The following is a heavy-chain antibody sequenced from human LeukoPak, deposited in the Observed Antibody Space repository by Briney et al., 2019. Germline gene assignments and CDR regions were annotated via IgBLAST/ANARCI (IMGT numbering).Heavy chain of an antibody. CDR1: GFTVSSNY. V-gene: IGHV3-53*01. CDR3: ARRGPTTYSSSWYGGYYFDY. J-gene: IGHJ4*02. Sequence: GGSLRLSCAASGFTVSSNYMSWVRQAPGKGLEWVSVIYSGGSTYYADSVKGRFTISRDNSKNTLYLQMNSLRAEDTAVYYCARRGPTTYSSSWYGGYYFDYWGQGTLVTVSS. D-gene: IGHD6-13*01. CDR2: IYSGGST.